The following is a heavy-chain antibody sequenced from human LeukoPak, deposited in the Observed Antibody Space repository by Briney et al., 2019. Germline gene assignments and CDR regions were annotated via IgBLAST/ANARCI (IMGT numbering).Heavy chain of an antibody. CDR3: AKDWTPGKLRFATDLDY. J-gene: IGHJ4*02. CDR2: IRYDGSNK. Sequence: GGSLRLSCAASGFTFSSYGMHWVRQAPGKGLEWVAFIRYDGSNKYYADSVKGRFTISRDNSKNTLYLQMNSLRAEDTAVYYCAKDWTPGKLRFATDLDYWGQGTLVTVSS. V-gene: IGHV3-30*02. D-gene: IGHD3-3*01. CDR1: GFTFSSYG.